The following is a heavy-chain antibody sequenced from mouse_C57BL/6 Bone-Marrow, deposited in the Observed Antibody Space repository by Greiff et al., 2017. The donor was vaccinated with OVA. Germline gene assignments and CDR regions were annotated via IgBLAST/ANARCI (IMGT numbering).Heavy chain of an antibody. V-gene: IGHV2-9*01. Sequence: VQRVESGPGLVAPSQSLSITCTVSGFSLTSYGVDWVRQPPGKGLEWLGVIWGGGSTNYNSALMSSLSISNANSKCQVFLKMNSLQPEDTAMYFCARSYGYDGVMDYRGQGTSVTVSS. CDR3: ARSYGYDGVMDY. D-gene: IGHD2-2*01. J-gene: IGHJ4*01. CDR2: IWGGGST. CDR1: GFSLTSYG.